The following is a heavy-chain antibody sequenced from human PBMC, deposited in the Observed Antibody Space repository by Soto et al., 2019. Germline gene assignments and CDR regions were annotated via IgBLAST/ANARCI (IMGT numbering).Heavy chain of an antibody. CDR2: IYYTGST. Sequence: QVQLQESGPGLVKPSETLSLTCTVSGGSISTYYWSWIRQPPGKELEWIGYIYYTGSTSYNHSLRGRVTLSVDTSKNQLSLNLNSVTAADTAVYYCARVAANYCYFDLWGRGTLVTVSS. CDR3: ARVAANYCYFDL. J-gene: IGHJ2*01. V-gene: IGHV4-59*01. CDR1: GGSISTYY. D-gene: IGHD2-15*01.